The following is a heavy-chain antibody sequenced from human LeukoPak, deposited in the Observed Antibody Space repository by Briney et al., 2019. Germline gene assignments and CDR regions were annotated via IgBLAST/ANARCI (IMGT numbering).Heavy chain of an antibody. J-gene: IGHJ3*02. Sequence: SETLSLTCTVSGGSISSGGYYWSWIRQHPGKGLVWIGYIYYSGSTYYNPSLKSRVTISVDTSKNQFSLKLSSVTAADTAVYYCARDLETLYYYDSSGYYRHDAFDIWGQGTMVTVSS. CDR3: ARDLETLYYYDSSGYYRHDAFDI. V-gene: IGHV4-31*03. CDR2: IYYSGST. CDR1: GGSISSGGYY. D-gene: IGHD3-22*01.